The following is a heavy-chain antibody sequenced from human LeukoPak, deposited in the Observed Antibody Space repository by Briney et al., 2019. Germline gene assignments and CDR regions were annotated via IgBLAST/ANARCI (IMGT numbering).Heavy chain of an antibody. CDR3: ARPGSEWQWLPPDY. Sequence: GGSLRLSCAAPGFTFSNYAMHWVRQAPGKGLEWVAIISYDGSNKHYADSVKGRFTISRDNSKNTLYLQMISLRADDTAIYFCARPGSEWQWLPPDYWGQGTLVTVSS. V-gene: IGHV3-30-3*01. J-gene: IGHJ4*02. D-gene: IGHD6-19*01. CDR1: GFTFSNYA. CDR2: ISYDGSNK.